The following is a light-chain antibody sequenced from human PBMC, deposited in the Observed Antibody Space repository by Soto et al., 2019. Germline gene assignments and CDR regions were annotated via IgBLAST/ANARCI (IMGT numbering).Light chain of an antibody. Sequence: EIVLTQSPGTLSLSPGERATLSCRASQSVSSSYLAWYQQKPGQAHGLLIYGASSRATGIPGRFSGSGSGTDFILTISRLAPEDCSVYYCQQYGRSPFTFGPGTKVDIK. CDR1: QSVSSSY. CDR3: QQYGRSPFT. J-gene: IGKJ3*01. CDR2: GAS. V-gene: IGKV3-20*01.